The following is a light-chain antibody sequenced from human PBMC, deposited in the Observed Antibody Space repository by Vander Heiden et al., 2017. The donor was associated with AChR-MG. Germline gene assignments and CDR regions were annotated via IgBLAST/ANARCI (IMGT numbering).Light chain of an antibody. Sequence: DIQMTQSPSSLSTSVGDRDTITCRASQGISNYLAWYQQKPGKVPKLLIYAASTLQSGVPSRFSGSGSGTDFTLTISSLQPEDVATYYCQKYNSAPLYTFGPGTKVDIK. CDR3: QKYNSAPLYT. V-gene: IGKV1-27*01. CDR2: AAS. J-gene: IGKJ3*01. CDR1: QGISNY.